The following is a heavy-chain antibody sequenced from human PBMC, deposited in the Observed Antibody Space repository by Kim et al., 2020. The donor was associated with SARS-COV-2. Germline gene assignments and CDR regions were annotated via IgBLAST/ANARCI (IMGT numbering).Heavy chain of an antibody. J-gene: IGHJ4*02. D-gene: IGHD3-16*02. CDR3: ARRLVGLSHYFDY. Sequence: YTPPLRSRVTISVDTSKNQFSLKLSSVTAADTAVYYCARRLVGLSHYFDYWGQGTLVTVSS. V-gene: IGHV4-39*01.